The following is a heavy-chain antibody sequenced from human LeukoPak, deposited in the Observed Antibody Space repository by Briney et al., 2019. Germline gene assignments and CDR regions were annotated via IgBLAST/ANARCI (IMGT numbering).Heavy chain of an antibody. V-gene: IGHV3-21*01. CDR2: ISSSSSYI. D-gene: IGHD3-10*01. Sequence: GGSLRLSCAASGFTFNTYNMNWVRQAPGKGLEWVSSISSSSSYIYYADSVKGRFTISRDNAKNSLYLQMNSLRAEDTAVYYCARAGEFDYWGQGTLVTVSS. CDR1: GFTFNTYN. J-gene: IGHJ4*02. CDR3: ARAGEFDY.